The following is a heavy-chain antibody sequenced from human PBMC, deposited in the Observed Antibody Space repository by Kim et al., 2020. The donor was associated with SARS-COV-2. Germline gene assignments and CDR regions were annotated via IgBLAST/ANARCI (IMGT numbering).Heavy chain of an antibody. CDR2: INAGNGNT. V-gene: IGHV1-3*01. D-gene: IGHD6-19*01. Sequence: ASVKVSCKASGYTFTSYAMHWVRQAPGQRLEWMGWINAGNGNTKYSQKFQGRVTITRDTSASTAYMELSSLRSEDTAVYYCARKGRIAVAANWFDPWGQGTLVTVSS. CDR1: GYTFTSYA. J-gene: IGHJ5*02. CDR3: ARKGRIAVAANWFDP.